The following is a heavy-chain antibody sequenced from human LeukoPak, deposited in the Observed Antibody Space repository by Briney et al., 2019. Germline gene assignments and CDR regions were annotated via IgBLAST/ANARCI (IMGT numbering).Heavy chain of an antibody. D-gene: IGHD3-10*01. CDR2: IIPILGIA. V-gene: IGHV1-69*04. CDR3: AREVTMVRGVGYYFDY. J-gene: IGHJ4*02. CDR1: GGTFSSYA. Sequence: SVKVSCKASGGTFSSYAISWVRQAPGQGLEWMGRIIPILGIANYAQKFQGRVTITADKSTTTAYMGLSSLRSEDTAVYYCAREVTMVRGVGYYFDYWGQGTLVTVSS.